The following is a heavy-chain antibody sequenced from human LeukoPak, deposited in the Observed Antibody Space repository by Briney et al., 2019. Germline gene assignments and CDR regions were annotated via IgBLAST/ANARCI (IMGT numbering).Heavy chain of an antibody. J-gene: IGHJ4*02. CDR2: IKSKTDGGTT. Sequence: GGSLRLSCAASGFTFSNAWMSWVRQAPGKGLEWVCRIKSKTDGGTTDYAAPVKGRFTISRDDSKNTLYLQMNSLKTEDTAVYYCTTDAGPTGDPGYFDYWGQGTLVTVSS. V-gene: IGHV3-15*01. CDR1: GFTFSNAW. D-gene: IGHD7-27*01. CDR3: TTDAGPTGDPGYFDY.